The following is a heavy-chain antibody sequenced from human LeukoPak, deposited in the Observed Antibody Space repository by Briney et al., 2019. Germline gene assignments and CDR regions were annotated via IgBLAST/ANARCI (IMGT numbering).Heavy chain of an antibody. CDR2: IYYSGST. V-gene: IGHV4-59*01. D-gene: IGHD2-2*01. CDR1: GGSISSYY. Sequence: PSEILSLTCTVSGGSISSYYWSWIRQPPGKGLEWIGYIYYSGSTNYNPSLKSRVTVSVDTSKNQFSLKLSSVTAADTAVYYCAREILGYCSSTSCYGYFDYWGQGTLVTVSS. J-gene: IGHJ4*02. CDR3: AREILGYCSSTSCYGYFDY.